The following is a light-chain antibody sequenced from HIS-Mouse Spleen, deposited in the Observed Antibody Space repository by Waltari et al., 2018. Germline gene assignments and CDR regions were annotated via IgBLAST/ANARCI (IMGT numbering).Light chain of an antibody. Sequence: SYELTQPPSVSVSPGQTARITCSGDALPTKYAYWYQQKSGQAPVLVIYEDSKRPSGIPETFSGSSSGTLATLTISGAQVEDEADYYCYSTDSSGNHRVFGGGTKLTVL. CDR3: YSTDSSGNHRV. CDR1: ALPTKY. J-gene: IGLJ2*01. V-gene: IGLV3-10*01. CDR2: EDS.